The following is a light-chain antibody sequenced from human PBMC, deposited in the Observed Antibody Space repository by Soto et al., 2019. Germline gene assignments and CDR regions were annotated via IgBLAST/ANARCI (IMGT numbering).Light chain of an antibody. CDR2: EVS. CDR3: SSYGGSNNLV. J-gene: IGLJ2*01. Sequence: QSALTQPPSASGSPGQSVTISCTGTSIDVGGYNYVSWYQQHPGKAPKLMIYEVSQRPSWVPDRFSGSKSGNTASLTVSGLQAEDEADYYCSSYGGSNNLVFGGGTKLTVL. V-gene: IGLV2-8*01. CDR1: SIDVGGYNY.